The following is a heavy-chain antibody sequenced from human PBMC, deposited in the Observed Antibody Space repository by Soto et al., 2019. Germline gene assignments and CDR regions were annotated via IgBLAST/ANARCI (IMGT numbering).Heavy chain of an antibody. Sequence: QVQLVQSGAAVKKPGSSVKVSCKASGGTFSSYTISWVRQAPGQGLEWMGRIIPILGIANYAQKFQGRVTITADKSTSTAYMELSSLRSEDTAVYYCARDIAVAGNFDYWGQGTLVTVSS. V-gene: IGHV1-69*08. J-gene: IGHJ4*02. CDR3: ARDIAVAGNFDY. D-gene: IGHD6-19*01. CDR1: GGTFSSYT. CDR2: IIPILGIA.